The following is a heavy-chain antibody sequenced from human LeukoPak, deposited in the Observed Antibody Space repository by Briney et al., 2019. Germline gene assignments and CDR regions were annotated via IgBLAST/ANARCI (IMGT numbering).Heavy chain of an antibody. Sequence: GGSLRLSCAASGFTFSSYSMNWVRQAPGKGLEWASSISSSSSYIYYADSVKGRFTISRDNAKNSLYLQMNSLRAEDTAVYYCARGKFGELLLNYYYYYGMDVWGQGTTVTVSS. CDR1: GFTFSSYS. V-gene: IGHV3-21*01. CDR2: ISSSSSYI. J-gene: IGHJ6*02. D-gene: IGHD3-10*01. CDR3: ARGKFGELLLNYYYYYGMDV.